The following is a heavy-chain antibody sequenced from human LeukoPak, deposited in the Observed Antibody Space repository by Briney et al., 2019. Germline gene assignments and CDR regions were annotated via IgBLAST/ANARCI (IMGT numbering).Heavy chain of an antibody. J-gene: IGHJ3*02. CDR3: ARHLFTRHEAFDI. CDR2: INPSGGST. V-gene: IGHV1-46*01. Sequence: ASVKVSCKASGYTFTSYGITWVRQAPGQGLEWMGIINPSGGSTSYAQKFQGRVTMTRDTSTSTVYMELSSLRPEDTAVYYCARHLFTRHEAFDIWGQGTMVTVSS. D-gene: IGHD2-2*01. CDR1: GYTFTSYG.